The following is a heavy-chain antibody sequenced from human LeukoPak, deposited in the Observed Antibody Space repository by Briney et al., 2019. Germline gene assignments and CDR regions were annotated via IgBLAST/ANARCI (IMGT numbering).Heavy chain of an antibody. Sequence: GGSLRLSCAASGFTFSSYWMHWVRQAPGKGLVWVSRINSDGSSTSYADSVKGRFTISRDNAKNTLYLQMNSLRAEDTAVYYCASEARLSSWYPDAFDIWGQGTMVTGSS. J-gene: IGHJ3*02. CDR1: GFTFSSYW. CDR2: INSDGSST. V-gene: IGHV3-74*01. D-gene: IGHD6-13*01. CDR3: ASEARLSSWYPDAFDI.